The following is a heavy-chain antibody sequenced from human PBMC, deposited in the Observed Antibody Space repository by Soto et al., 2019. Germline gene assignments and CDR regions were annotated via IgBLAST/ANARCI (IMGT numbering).Heavy chain of an antibody. CDR2: VSSSSSYI. V-gene: IGHV3-21*01. J-gene: IGHJ4*02. CDR3: ARDDAMPFDY. D-gene: IGHD2-2*01. CDR1: GFTFSSYA. Sequence: GGSLRLSCAASGFTFSSYAMSWVRQAPGKGLEWVSSVSSSSSYIYYADSVKGRFTISRDNAKNTLYLQMNSLRAEDTAVYYCARDDAMPFDYWGQGTLVTVSS.